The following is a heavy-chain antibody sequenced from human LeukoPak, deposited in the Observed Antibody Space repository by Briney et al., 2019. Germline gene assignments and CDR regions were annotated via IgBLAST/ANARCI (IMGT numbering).Heavy chain of an antibody. Sequence: SETMSLTCAVSGGSISSNNWWSWVRQPPGKGLEWIGEIYHSGSTNYNPSLKSRVTISVDKSKNQLSLKLSSVTAADTAVYYCARDVGARLSGYWGQGTLVTVSS. CDR2: IYHSGST. V-gene: IGHV4-4*02. CDR3: ARDVGARLSGY. CDR1: GGSISSNNW. J-gene: IGHJ4*02. D-gene: IGHD6-6*01.